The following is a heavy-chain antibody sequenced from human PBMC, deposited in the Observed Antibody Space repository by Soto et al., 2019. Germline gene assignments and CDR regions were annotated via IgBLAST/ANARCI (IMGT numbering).Heavy chain of an antibody. Sequence: EGSLRLSCAASGFIISAYSMNWVRQAPGKGLEWIASISETSDYIFYADSVKGRFTISRENAKKTLYLQMSSLRAEDTAVYYCARHRGGDSSPLAGGQGALVTVSS. CDR2: ISETSDYI. CDR3: ARHRGGDSSPLA. J-gene: IGHJ4*02. V-gene: IGHV3-21*03. CDR1: GFIISAYS. D-gene: IGHD2-21*02.